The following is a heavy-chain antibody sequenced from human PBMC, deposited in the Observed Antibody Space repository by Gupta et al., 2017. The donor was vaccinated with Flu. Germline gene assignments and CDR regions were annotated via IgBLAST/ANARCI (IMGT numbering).Heavy chain of an antibody. V-gene: IGHV1-69*02. CDR2: IIPILGIA. J-gene: IGHJ6*02. D-gene: IGHD2-21*02. CDR3: ARIVGTAIIVYYYGMDV. CDR1: GGTFSSYT. Sequence: EVKKPGSSVKVSCKASGGTFSSYTISWVRQAPGQGLEWMGRIIPILGIANYAQKFQGRVTITADKSTSTAYMELSSLRSEDTAVYYCARIVGTAIIVYYYGMDVWGQGTTVTVSS.